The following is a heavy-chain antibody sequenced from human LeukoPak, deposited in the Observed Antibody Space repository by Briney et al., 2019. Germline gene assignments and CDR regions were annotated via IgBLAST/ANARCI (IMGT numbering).Heavy chain of an antibody. V-gene: IGHV3-23*01. CDR3: AKRTVTTSGDDY. J-gene: IGHJ4*02. CDR2: VSGGGTTT. D-gene: IGHD4-17*01. CDR1: GFGFSDYG. Sequence: GGSLRLSCVASGFGFSDYGMSWFRQAPGKGLEWVSSVSGGGTTTYYADSVKGRFTISRDNSKNTLYLQMNSLRVEDAAIYYCAKRTVTTSGDDYWGQGTLVTVSS.